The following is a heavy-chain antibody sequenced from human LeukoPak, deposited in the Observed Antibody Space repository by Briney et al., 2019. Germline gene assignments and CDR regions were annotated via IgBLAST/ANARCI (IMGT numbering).Heavy chain of an antibody. CDR2: INPSGGST. Sequence: GASVKVSCKASGYTFTSYYMHWVRQAPGQGLEWMGIINPSGGSTSYAQKFQGRVTMTRDMSTSTVYMELSSLRSEDTAVYYCARASGYRPLYYYYYYMDVWGKGTTVTVSS. D-gene: IGHD3-22*01. V-gene: IGHV1-46*01. CDR1: GYTFTSYY. CDR3: ARASGYRPLYYYYYYMDV. J-gene: IGHJ6*03.